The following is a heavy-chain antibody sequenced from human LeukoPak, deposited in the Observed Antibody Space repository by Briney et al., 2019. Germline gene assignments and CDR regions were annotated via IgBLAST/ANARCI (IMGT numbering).Heavy chain of an antibody. J-gene: IGHJ4*02. Sequence: GGSLRLSCAASGFTFSNYGMHWVRQAPGKGLEWVTFIRYDGSNKYYADSVKGRFTISRDNSKNTLYLQMTNLGAEDTAVYYCATQNYDGPAVLDYWGQGTLVTVSS. CDR1: GFTFSNYG. CDR3: ATQNYDGPAVLDY. V-gene: IGHV3-30*02. CDR2: IRYDGSNK. D-gene: IGHD3-22*01.